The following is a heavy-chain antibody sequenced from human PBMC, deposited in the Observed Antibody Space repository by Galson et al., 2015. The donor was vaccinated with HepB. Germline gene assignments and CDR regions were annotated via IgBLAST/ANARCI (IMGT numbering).Heavy chain of an antibody. V-gene: IGHV1-3*01. CDR1: GYTFISYA. CDR3: ARRVAVADSSFIEYYFDY. CDR2: INAGNGNT. J-gene: IGHJ4*02. Sequence: SVKVSCKASGYTFISYAMHWVRQAPGQRLEWMGWINAGNGNTKYSQKFQGRVTITRDTSASTAYMELSSLRSEDTAVYYCARRVAVADSSFIEYYFDYWGQGTLVTVSS. D-gene: IGHD6-19*01.